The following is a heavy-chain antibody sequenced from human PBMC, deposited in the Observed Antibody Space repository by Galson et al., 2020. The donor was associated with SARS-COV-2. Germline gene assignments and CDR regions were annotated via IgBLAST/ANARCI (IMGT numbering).Heavy chain of an antibody. CDR2: MHTSGST. J-gene: IGHJ5*02. Sequence: SETLSLTCIVSGGSITSGSYYWTWIRQPAGKGLEWIGCMHTSGSTNYNPSLRSRVTISGDTSKNQFSLKLSSVTAADTALYYCARGLEYYGAGRGNSFDPWGQGTLVTVSS. D-gene: IGHD3-10*01. V-gene: IGHV4-61*02. CDR3: ARGLEYYGAGRGNSFDP. CDR1: GGSITSGSYY.